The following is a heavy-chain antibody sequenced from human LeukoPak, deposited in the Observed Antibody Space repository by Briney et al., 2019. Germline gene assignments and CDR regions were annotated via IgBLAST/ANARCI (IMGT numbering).Heavy chain of an antibody. V-gene: IGHV4-34*01. CDR2: INHSGST. D-gene: IGHD2-2*01. Sequence: SETLSLTCAVYGGSFSGYYWSWIRQPPGKGLEWIGEINHSGSTNYNPSLKSRVTISVDTSKNQFSLKLSSVTAADTAVYYCARLGHQYQLLWGEYLQHWGQGTLVTVSS. J-gene: IGHJ1*01. CDR3: ARLGHQYQLLWGEYLQH. CDR1: GGSFSGYY.